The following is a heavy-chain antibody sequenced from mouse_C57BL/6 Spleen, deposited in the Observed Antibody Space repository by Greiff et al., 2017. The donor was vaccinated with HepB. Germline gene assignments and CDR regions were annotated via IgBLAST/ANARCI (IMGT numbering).Heavy chain of an antibody. D-gene: IGHD1-1*01. Sequence: VQLVESGAELVKPGASVKISCKASGYSFSSYWMNWVKQRPGKGLEWIGQIYPGDGDTNYNGKFKGKATLTADKSSSTAYMQLSSLTSEDSAVYFCARRGNYYGSSYAMDYWGQGTAVTVSS. J-gene: IGHJ4*01. CDR2: IYPGDGDT. V-gene: IGHV1-80*01. CDR1: GYSFSSYW. CDR3: ARRGNYYGSSYAMDY.